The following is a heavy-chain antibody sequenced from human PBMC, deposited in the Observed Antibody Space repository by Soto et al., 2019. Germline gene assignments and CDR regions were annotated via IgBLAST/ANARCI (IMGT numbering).Heavy chain of an antibody. J-gene: IGHJ4*02. CDR2: ISGLSATT. Sequence: DVVLVNSGGGFVRPGESLRLSCGASGFRFTSFGMNWVRQGPGKSLEWFSYISGLSATTYYADSVRGRFTVSRDNDMNLVFLQLNNLRGDDTAVYYCTRGGAARPDYWSQGSRVVVSS. CDR1: GFRFTSFG. V-gene: IGHV3-48*04. D-gene: IGHD2-15*01. CDR3: TRGGAARPDY.